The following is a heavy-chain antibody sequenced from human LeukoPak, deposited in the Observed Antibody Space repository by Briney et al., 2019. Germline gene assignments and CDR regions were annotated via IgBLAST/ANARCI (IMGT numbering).Heavy chain of an antibody. CDR3: ARDRHYYDSSGQLGVFDI. CDR2: IYYSGST. V-gene: IGHV4-59*01. J-gene: IGHJ3*02. CDR1: GGSISSYY. D-gene: IGHD3-22*01. Sequence: SETLSLTCTVSGGSISSYYWSWIRQPPGKGLEWIGYIYYSGSTNYNPSLKSRVTISVDTSKNQFSLKLSSVTAADTAVYYCARDRHYYDSSGQLGVFDIWGQGTMVTVSS.